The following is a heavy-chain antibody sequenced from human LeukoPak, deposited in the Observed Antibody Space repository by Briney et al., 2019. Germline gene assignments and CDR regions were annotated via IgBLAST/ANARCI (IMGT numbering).Heavy chain of an antibody. V-gene: IGHV1-2*02. CDR1: GYTFTGYY. J-gene: IGHJ4*02. Sequence: ASVKVSCKASGYTFTGYYMHWVRQAPGQGLEWVGWINPDSGGTSYAQNFQGRVTMTSDTSISTAYMELSSLRSDDTAVYYCARRTSDWIYDYWDQGTLVTVSS. D-gene: IGHD1-7*01. CDR3: ARRTSDWIYDY. CDR2: INPDSGGT.